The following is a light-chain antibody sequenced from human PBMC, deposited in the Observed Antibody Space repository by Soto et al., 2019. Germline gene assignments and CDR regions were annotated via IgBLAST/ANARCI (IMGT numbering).Light chain of an antibody. V-gene: IGKV1-5*01. CDR2: DAS. J-gene: IGKJ4*01. Sequence: DIQMTHSPSTLSASVGDRVTISCRASQSVSAWLAWYQQKPGKAPKLLISDASSLKSGVPSRFSGSGYGTEFTLTISSLQPEDFATYYCQQYSSYSLTFGGGTKVDI. CDR3: QQYSSYSLT. CDR1: QSVSAW.